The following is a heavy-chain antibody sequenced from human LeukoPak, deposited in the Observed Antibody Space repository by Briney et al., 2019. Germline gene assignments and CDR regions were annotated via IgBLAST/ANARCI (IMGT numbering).Heavy chain of an antibody. Sequence: GGTLRLSCAASGFTFRTSGMSWVRQAPGKGLEWVSAISGSGVSTYYADSVKGRFTISRDNSKNTLYLQMNSLRAEDTAVYYCAKSPYSYGNYYYYMDVWGKGTTVTVSS. V-gene: IGHV3-23*01. D-gene: IGHD5-18*01. CDR1: GFTFRTSG. CDR2: ISGSGVST. CDR3: AKSPYSYGNYYYYMDV. J-gene: IGHJ6*03.